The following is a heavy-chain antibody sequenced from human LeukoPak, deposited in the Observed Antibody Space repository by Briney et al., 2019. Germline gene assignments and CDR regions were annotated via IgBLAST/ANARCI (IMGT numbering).Heavy chain of an antibody. D-gene: IGHD2-2*01. V-gene: IGHV4-59*01. J-gene: IGHJ6*03. CDR1: GGSISSYY. Sequence: SETLSLTCTVSGGSISSYYWRWMRQPPRKGLESIGYIYYSGSTNYNPSLKSRVTISVDTSKNQFSLKLSSVTAADTAVYYCARDCSSTSCYHSGYYYYYMDVWGKGNTVTVSS. CDR2: IYYSGST. CDR3: ARDCSSTSCYHSGYYYYYMDV.